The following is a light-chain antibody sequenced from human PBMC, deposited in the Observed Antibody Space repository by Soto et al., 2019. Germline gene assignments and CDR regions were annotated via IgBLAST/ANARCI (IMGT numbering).Light chain of an antibody. CDR2: AAS. CDR1: QGIRNF. CDR3: QKYSSVPV. V-gene: IGKV1-27*01. Sequence: DIQMTQSPTSLSASVGDRVTITCRASQGIRNFVAWYQQKPGKAPPLLIYAASTLQSGVPSRFSGSGSGTDFTLTINSLQPEDVATYSCQKYSSVPVFGPGTKVEIK. J-gene: IGKJ3*01.